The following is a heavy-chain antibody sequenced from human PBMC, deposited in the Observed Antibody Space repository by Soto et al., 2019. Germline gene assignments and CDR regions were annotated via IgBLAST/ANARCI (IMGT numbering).Heavy chain of an antibody. J-gene: IGHJ3*02. Sequence: GGSLRLSCAASGFTFDDYAMHWVRQAPGKGLEWVSGISWNSGSIGYADSVKGRFTISRDNAKNSLYLQMNSLRAEDTALYYCAKDGADSSAFDIWGQGTMVTVSS. CDR2: ISWNSGSI. CDR1: GFTFDDYA. D-gene: IGHD3-22*01. V-gene: IGHV3-9*01. CDR3: AKDGADSSAFDI.